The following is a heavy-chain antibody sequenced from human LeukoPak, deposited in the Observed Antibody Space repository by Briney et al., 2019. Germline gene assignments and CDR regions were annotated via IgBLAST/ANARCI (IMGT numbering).Heavy chain of an antibody. Sequence: GGSLRLYCAASGFTFSAYSMNWVRQAPEKGLEWVSYIGSSSSPIYYADSVKGRFTISRDNAKNSLYLQMDSLRAEDTAVYYCARDQAYSFDYWGQGTLVTVSS. V-gene: IGHV3-48*01. J-gene: IGHJ4*02. CDR2: IGSSSSPI. D-gene: IGHD4-11*01. CDR1: GFTFSAYS. CDR3: ARDQAYSFDY.